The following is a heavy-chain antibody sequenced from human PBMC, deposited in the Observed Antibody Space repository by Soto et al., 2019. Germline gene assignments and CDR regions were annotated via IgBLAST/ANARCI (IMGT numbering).Heavy chain of an antibody. D-gene: IGHD3-9*01. CDR3: AKDRLGEGYYDILTGYPLYFDY. J-gene: IGHJ4*02. Sequence: GGSLRLSCAASGFTFSSYGMHWVRQAPGKGLEWVAVISYDGSNKYYADSVKGRFTISRDNSKNTLYLQMNSLRAEDTAVYYCAKDRLGEGYYDILTGYPLYFDYWGQGTLVTVSS. CDR2: ISYDGSNK. V-gene: IGHV3-30*18. CDR1: GFTFSSYG.